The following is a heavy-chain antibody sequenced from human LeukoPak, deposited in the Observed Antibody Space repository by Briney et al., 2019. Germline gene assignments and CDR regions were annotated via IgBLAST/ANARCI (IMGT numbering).Heavy chain of an antibody. V-gene: IGHV1-69*02. CDR3: ARGRWDYDFWSGYYTIDY. CDR1: GGTFSSYT. J-gene: IGHJ4*02. Sequence: SVKVSXKASGGTFSSYTISWVRQAPGQGLEWMGRIIPILGIANYAQKFQGRVTITADKSTSTAYMELSSLRSEDTAVYYCARGRWDYDFWSGYYTIDYWGQGTLVTVSS. CDR2: IIPILGIA. D-gene: IGHD3-3*01.